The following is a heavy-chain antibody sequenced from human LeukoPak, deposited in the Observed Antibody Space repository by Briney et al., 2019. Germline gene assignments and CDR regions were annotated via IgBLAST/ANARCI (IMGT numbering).Heavy chain of an antibody. CDR1: GGSISPHY. D-gene: IGHD1-26*01. Sequence: SETLSLTCTVSGGSISPHYWTWIRQTPGKGLEWIGYVYYSGLTSYNASLRSRLILSVDTARNQVSLKLTSVTAADTAVYYCARHTLSIVGASYFDYWGQGTLVTVSS. V-gene: IGHV4-59*11. CDR3: ARHTLSIVGASYFDY. CDR2: VYYSGLT. J-gene: IGHJ4*02.